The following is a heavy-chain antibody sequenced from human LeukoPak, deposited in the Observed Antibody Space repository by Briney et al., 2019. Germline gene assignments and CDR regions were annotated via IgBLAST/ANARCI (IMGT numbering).Heavy chain of an antibody. CDR2: IYYSGST. Sequence: PSETLSLTCTVSGGSISSGDYYWSWIRQPPGKGLEWIGYIYYSGSTYYNPSLKSRVTISVDTSKNQFSLKLSSVTAADTAVYYCARADYFDSSGYTGFLDYWGQGTLVTVSS. J-gene: IGHJ4*02. V-gene: IGHV4-30-4*08. CDR3: ARADYFDSSGYTGFLDY. CDR1: GGSISSGDYY. D-gene: IGHD3-22*01.